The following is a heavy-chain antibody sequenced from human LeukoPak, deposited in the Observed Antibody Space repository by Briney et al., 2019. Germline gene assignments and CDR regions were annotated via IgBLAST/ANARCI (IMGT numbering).Heavy chain of an antibody. CDR3: AREGDSSSWSHDGFDP. CDR2: IYSGGST. V-gene: IGHV3-66*01. J-gene: IGHJ5*02. CDR1: GFTVSSNY. D-gene: IGHD6-13*01. Sequence: PGGSLRLSCAASGFTVSSNYMSWVRQAPGKGLEWVSVIYSGGSTYYADSVKGRFTISRDNSKNTLYLQMNSLRAEDTAVYYCAREGDSSSWSHDGFDPWGQGTLVTVSS.